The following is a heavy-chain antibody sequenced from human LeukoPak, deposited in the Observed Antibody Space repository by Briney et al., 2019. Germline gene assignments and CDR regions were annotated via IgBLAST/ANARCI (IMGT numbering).Heavy chain of an antibody. V-gene: IGHV3-21*01. D-gene: IGHD3-22*01. CDR3: ARDLMYYYDSSGYYD. CDR1: GFTFSSYS. J-gene: IGHJ4*02. CDR2: ISSSSSYI. Sequence: GGSLRLSCAASGFTFSSYSMNWVRQAPGKGLEWVSSISSSSSYIYYADSVKGRFTISRDNAKNSLYLQMNSLRAEDTAVYYCARDLMYYYDSSGYYDWGQGTLVTVSS.